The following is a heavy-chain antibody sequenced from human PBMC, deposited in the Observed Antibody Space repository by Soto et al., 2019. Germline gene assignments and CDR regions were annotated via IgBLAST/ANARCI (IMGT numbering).Heavy chain of an antibody. V-gene: IGHV3-23*01. Sequence: PAGSLRLSFAASGYPFSSYAMIWVRQAPGKGLEWVSSISGSGATYYADSVKGRFTFSRDNSRNRVYLQMNSLRAEETAVYYCARDLRSASGWYAPGYWGQGTLVTVSS. CDR3: ARDLRSASGWYAPGY. CDR2: ISGSGAT. CDR1: GYPFSSYA. D-gene: IGHD6-19*01. J-gene: IGHJ4*02.